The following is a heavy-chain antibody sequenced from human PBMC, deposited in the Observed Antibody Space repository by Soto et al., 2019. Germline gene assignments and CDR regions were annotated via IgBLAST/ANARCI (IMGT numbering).Heavy chain of an antibody. J-gene: IGHJ6*02. V-gene: IGHV4-59*01. CDR2: IFYSGST. CDR3: ARDRNWDGYYGLDV. Sequence: QVQLQESGPGLVKPSETLSLTCTVSGGSISSYYWNWIRQPPGKGLEWIGYIFYSGSTNYNPSLRSRVTIAVDTSKNQFSLNLNSVTAADTAVYYCARDRNWDGYYGLDVWGQGTTVTVSS. CDR1: GGSISSYY. D-gene: IGHD7-27*01.